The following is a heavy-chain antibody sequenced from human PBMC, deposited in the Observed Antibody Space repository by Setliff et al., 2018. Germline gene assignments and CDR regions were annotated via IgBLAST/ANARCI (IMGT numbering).Heavy chain of an antibody. J-gene: IGHJ6*03. V-gene: IGHV1-3*01. CDR3: ARDNIGYIAGIPYYYYYMDV. D-gene: IGHD1-20*01. CDR1: GYTFTSYA. CDR2: INAGNGNT. Sequence: ASVKVSCKASGYTFTSYAMHWVRQAPGQGLEWMGWINAGNGNTKYSQKFQGRVTITRDTSASTAYMELSSLRSEDTAVYYCARDNIGYIAGIPYYYYYMDVWGKGTTVTVSS.